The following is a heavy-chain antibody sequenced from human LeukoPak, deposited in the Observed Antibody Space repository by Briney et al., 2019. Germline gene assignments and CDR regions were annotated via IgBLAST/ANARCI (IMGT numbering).Heavy chain of an antibody. J-gene: IGHJ4*02. Sequence: GGSLRLSCAASGFTFDDYGMSWVRQAPGKGLEWVSGINWNGGSTGYADSVKGRFTISRDNAKNSLYLQMNSLRAEDTALYYCARDGRDCSSTSCYGDYWGQGTLVTVSS. D-gene: IGHD2-2*01. CDR2: INWNGGST. V-gene: IGHV3-20*04. CDR3: ARDGRDCSSTSCYGDY. CDR1: GFTFDDYG.